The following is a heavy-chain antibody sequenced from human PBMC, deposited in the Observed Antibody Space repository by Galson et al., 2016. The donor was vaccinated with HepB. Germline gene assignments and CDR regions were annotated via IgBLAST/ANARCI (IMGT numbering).Heavy chain of an antibody. D-gene: IGHD1-26*01. Sequence: SLRLSCAASGFTFSSYSMNWVRQAPGKGLEWVSSISSSSSYIYYADSVKGRFTISRDNAKNSLYPQMNSLRAEDTAVYYCARGDIVGAIFDYWGQGTLVTGSS. J-gene: IGHJ4*02. CDR1: GFTFSSYS. CDR2: ISSSSSYI. CDR3: ARGDIVGAIFDY. V-gene: IGHV3-21*01.